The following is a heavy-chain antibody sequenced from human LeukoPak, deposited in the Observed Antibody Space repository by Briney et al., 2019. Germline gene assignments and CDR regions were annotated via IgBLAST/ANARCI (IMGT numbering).Heavy chain of an antibody. CDR2: INPNSGVT. J-gene: IGHJ4*02. CDR3: ARPRGLDFFDF. V-gene: IGHV1-2*02. D-gene: IGHD5-12*01. Sequence: ASVKVPCKASGYTFIAYYIEWVRQAPGQGPEWMGWINPNSGVTNYAPKFQDRVTMTRDKSINTAYMELSRLTSDDTAIYYCARPRGLDFFDFWGQGTLVTVSS. CDR1: GYTFIAYY.